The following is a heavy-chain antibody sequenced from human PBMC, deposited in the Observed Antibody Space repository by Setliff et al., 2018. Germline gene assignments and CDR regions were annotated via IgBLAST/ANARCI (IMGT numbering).Heavy chain of an antibody. J-gene: IGHJ4*02. CDR2: VYYSGTA. CDR3: ARGGTFRYFDY. CDR1: DGSMTSGSYY. D-gene: IGHD5-12*01. V-gene: IGHV4-39*06. Sequence: PSETLSLTCSVSDGSMTSGSYYWGWIRQPPGKGLEWIGSVYYSGTAYYNPSLKSRLYMSVDTSKNQFTLKVISVTAADTAVYYCARGGTFRYFDYWGQGTPVTVSS.